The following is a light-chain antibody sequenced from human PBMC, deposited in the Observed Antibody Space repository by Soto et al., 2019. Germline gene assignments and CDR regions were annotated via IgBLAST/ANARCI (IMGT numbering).Light chain of an antibody. CDR1: SGSIASTY. J-gene: IGLJ3*02. V-gene: IGLV6-57*01. CDR3: QSYDNTWL. Sequence: NFMLTQPHSVSESPGKTVTISCTRSSGSIASTYVHWYQHRPGSSPTTVIYEYNQRPSGVPDRFSGSIDSSSNSASLTISGLKTEDEADYYCQSYDNTWLFGGGTQLTVL. CDR2: EYN.